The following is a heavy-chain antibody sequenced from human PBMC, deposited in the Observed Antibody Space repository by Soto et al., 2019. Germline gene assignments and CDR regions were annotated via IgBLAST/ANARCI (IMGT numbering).Heavy chain of an antibody. D-gene: IGHD2-21*02. CDR1: GFTFSSYT. CDR3: ARDGARDRGDKGFDY. CDR2: ITSTSTYI. V-gene: IGHV3-21*01. J-gene: IGHJ4*02. Sequence: EVQLVESRGGLVRPGGSLRLSCAASGFTFSSYTMHWVRQAPGKGLEWVSSITSTSTYIYYTDSLKGRFTISRDNANNSLFLQMNNLGPGDTAVYYCARDGARDRGDKGFDYWGQGTVVTVSS.